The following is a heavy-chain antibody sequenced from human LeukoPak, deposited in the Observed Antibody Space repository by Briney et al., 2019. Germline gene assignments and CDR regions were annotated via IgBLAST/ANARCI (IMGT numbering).Heavy chain of an antibody. Sequence: SQTLSLTCAVYGGSFSGYYWGWIRQPPGKGLEWIGEINHSGSTNYNPSLKSRVTISVDTSKNQFSLKLSSVTAADTAVYYCARGAILWFGELLENWFDPWGQGTLVTVSS. CDR1: GGSFSGYY. D-gene: IGHD3-10*01. CDR3: ARGAILWFGELLENWFDP. V-gene: IGHV4-34*01. CDR2: INHSGST. J-gene: IGHJ5*02.